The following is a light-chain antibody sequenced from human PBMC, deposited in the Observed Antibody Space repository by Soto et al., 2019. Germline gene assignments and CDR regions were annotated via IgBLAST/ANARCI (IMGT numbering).Light chain of an antibody. Sequence: EIVLTQSPGTLSLSPGERATLSCRASQSVSSSYLAWYQQKPGQAPRLLIYGASSRATGIPDRFSGSGSGTEFTLTISRLEPEDFAVYYCQQDGSSPPWTCAQGTKVEIK. J-gene: IGKJ1*01. CDR1: QSVSSSY. V-gene: IGKV3-20*01. CDR3: QQDGSSPPWT. CDR2: GAS.